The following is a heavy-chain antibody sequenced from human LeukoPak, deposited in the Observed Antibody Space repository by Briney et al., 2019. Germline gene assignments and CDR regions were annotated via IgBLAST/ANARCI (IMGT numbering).Heavy chain of an antibody. CDR2: ISYDGSNK. D-gene: IGHD5-12*01. CDR3: ARDHEWLRLLDY. Sequence: PGGSLRLSCAASGFTFSSYAMHWVRQAPGKGLEWVAVISYDGSNKYYADSVKGRFTISRDNSKNALYLQMNSLRAEDTAVYYCARDHEWLRLLDYWGQGTLVTVSS. J-gene: IGHJ4*02. CDR1: GFTFSSYA. V-gene: IGHV3-30-3*01.